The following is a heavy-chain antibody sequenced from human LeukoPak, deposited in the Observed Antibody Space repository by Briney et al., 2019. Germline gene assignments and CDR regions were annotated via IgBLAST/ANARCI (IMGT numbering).Heavy chain of an antibody. CDR3: ARDLFDYYDRGHYGMDV. CDR2: IKQDGSEK. Sequence: GGSLRLSCAASGFTFSSYWMSWVRQAPGKGLEWVANIKQDGSEKYYVDSVKGRFTISRDNAKNSLYLQMNSLRAEDTAVYYCARDLFDYYDRGHYGMDVWGQGTTVTVSS. D-gene: IGHD3-22*01. J-gene: IGHJ6*02. V-gene: IGHV3-7*01. CDR1: GFTFSSYW.